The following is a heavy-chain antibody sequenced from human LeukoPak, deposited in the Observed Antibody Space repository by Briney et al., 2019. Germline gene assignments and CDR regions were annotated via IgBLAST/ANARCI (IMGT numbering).Heavy chain of an antibody. Sequence: GGSLRLSCAASGFTFSSYAMSWVRQAPGKGLEWVSVISGSGSSTYYADSVKGRFTISRDNSKNTLYLQMNSPRAEDTALYYCAKFWFGESFDYWGQGTLVTVSS. V-gene: IGHV3-23*01. CDR1: GFTFSSYA. D-gene: IGHD3-10*01. CDR2: ISGSGSST. J-gene: IGHJ4*02. CDR3: AKFWFGESFDY.